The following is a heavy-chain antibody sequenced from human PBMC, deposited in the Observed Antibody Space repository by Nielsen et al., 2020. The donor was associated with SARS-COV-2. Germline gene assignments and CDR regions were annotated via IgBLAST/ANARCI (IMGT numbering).Heavy chain of an antibody. CDR2: ISHSGIT. CDR1: GASMSSGDYH. D-gene: IGHD2-21*01. V-gene: IGHV4-30-4*01. J-gene: IGHJ4*02. CDR3: VRGPTLGYIVPVPPAGLLPDF. Sequence: SETLSLTCTVSGASMSSGDYHWSWVRQTPGKGLEWLAFISHSGITYYNPSLKSRVIIPQDTSKHQFYLKVPSVTAADTAVYFCVRGPTLGYIVPVPPAGLLPDFWGQGLLVTVSS.